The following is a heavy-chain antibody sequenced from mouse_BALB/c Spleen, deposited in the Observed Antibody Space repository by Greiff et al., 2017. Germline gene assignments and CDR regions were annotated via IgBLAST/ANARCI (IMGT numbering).Heavy chain of an antibody. D-gene: IGHD1-1*01. V-gene: IGHV14-4*02. CDR1: GFHIKDYY. Sequence: VQLQQSGAELVRSGASVKLSCTASGFHIKDYYMHWVKQRPEQGLEWIGWIDPENGDTEYAPKFQGKATMTADTSSNTAYLQLSSLTSEDTAVYYCNYYYGSSYGYWGQGTTLTVSS. J-gene: IGHJ2*01. CDR3: NYYYGSSYGY. CDR2: IDPENGDT.